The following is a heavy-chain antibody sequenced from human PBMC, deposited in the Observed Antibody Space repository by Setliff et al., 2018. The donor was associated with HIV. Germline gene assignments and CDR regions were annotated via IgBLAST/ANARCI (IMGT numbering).Heavy chain of an antibody. Sequence: SETLSLTCAVSGVSVTSHFWSWIRKPPGKGLEWIGYFSYRGGTNSNPSLKSRVTISVDTSKNDVSLKMRSVTAADTAVYYCAGDFCDNSGWDLWGQGMLVTVSS. CDR2: FSYRGGT. V-gene: IGHV4-59*02. CDR3: AGDFCDNSGWDL. D-gene: IGHD1-20*01. CDR1: GVSVTSHF. J-gene: IGHJ5*02.